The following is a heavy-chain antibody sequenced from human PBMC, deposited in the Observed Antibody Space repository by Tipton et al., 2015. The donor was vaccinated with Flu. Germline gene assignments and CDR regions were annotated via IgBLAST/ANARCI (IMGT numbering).Heavy chain of an antibody. V-gene: IGHV3-23*01. CDR3: ARDSISRRTYYFDY. J-gene: IGHJ4*02. CDR1: GFTFSSYW. CDR2: ISSTGGTT. Sequence: SLRLSCAASGFTFSSYWMSWVRQAPGKGLEWVSTISSTGGTTYYPDSVKGRLTISRDNSKNILYLQMNSLRVEDTAVYYCARDSISRRTYYFDYWGQGTLVTFSS. D-gene: IGHD2/OR15-2a*01.